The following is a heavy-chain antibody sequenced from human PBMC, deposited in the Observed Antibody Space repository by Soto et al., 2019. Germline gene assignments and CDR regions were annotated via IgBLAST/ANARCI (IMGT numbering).Heavy chain of an antibody. CDR2: ISAYNGNT. J-gene: IGHJ6*02. V-gene: IGHV1-18*01. Sequence: GASVKVSCKASGYTFTSYGISWVRQAPGQGLEWMGWISAYNGNTNYAQKLQGRVTMTTDTSTSTAYMELRSLRSDDTAVYYCARANPLDYDILTGYYRIYYYGMGVWGQGTTVTVSS. CDR1: GYTFTSYG. CDR3: ARANPLDYDILTGYYRIYYYGMGV. D-gene: IGHD3-9*01.